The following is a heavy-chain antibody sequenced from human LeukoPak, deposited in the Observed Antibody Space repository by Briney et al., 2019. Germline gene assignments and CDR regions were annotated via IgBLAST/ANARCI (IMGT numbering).Heavy chain of an antibody. Sequence: SETLSLTCTVSGGSISSGSYYWSWIRQPPGKGLEWIGEINHSGSTNYNPSLKSRVTISVDTSKNQFSLKLSSVTAADTAVYYCARARGHTAPRAQPSKTGPKRVWFDPWGQGTLVTVSS. V-gene: IGHV4-39*07. CDR3: ARARGHTAPRAQPSKTGPKRVWFDP. CDR1: GGSISSGSYY. D-gene: IGHD5-18*01. CDR2: INHSGST. J-gene: IGHJ5*02.